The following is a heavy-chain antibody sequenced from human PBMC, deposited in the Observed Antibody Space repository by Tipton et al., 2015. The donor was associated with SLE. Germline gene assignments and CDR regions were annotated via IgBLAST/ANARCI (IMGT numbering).Heavy chain of an antibody. CDR2: VYDTEFT. CDR1: GASISSYY. V-gene: IGHV4-59*08. D-gene: IGHD4-17*01. J-gene: IGHJ2*01. CDR3: ARHPTTATTPWEWYFDL. Sequence: TLSLTCTVSGASISSYYWSWIRQPPGKGLEWIGYVYDTEFTNYNPSLKSRVTISLDTSKNHYSLRLSSVTAADTAVYYCARHPTTATTPWEWYFDLWGRGTLVTVSS.